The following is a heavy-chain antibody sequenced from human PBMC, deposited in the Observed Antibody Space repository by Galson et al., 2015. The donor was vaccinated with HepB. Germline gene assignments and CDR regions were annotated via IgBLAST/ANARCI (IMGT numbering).Heavy chain of an antibody. Sequence: SLRLSCAASGFTFSSYSMNWVRQAPGKGLEWVSSISSSSSYIYYADSVKGRFTISRDNAKNSLYLQMNSLRAEDTAVYYCARDGAGVDTAMPWYFDLWGRGTLVTVSS. J-gene: IGHJ2*01. D-gene: IGHD5-18*01. V-gene: IGHV3-21*01. CDR3: ARDGAGVDTAMPWYFDL. CDR1: GFTFSSYS. CDR2: ISSSSSYI.